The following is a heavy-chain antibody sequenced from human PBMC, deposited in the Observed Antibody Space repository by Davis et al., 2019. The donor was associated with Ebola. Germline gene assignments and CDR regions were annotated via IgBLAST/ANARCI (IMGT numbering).Heavy chain of an antibody. D-gene: IGHD1-26*01. J-gene: IGHJ4*02. Sequence: PGGSLRLSCTVSGYSISSGYYWGWIRQPPGKGLEWIGSIYHSGSTYYNPSLKSRVTISVDTSKNQFSLKLSSVTAADTAVYYCARGAVGATGYWGQGTLVTVSS. CDR2: IYHSGST. CDR3: ARGAVGATGY. CDR1: GYSISSGYY. V-gene: IGHV4-38-2*02.